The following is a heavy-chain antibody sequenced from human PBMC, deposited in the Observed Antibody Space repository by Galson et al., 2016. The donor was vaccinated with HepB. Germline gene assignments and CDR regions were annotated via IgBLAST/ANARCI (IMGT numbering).Heavy chain of an antibody. CDR3: ARAVGGNFRMDP. D-gene: IGHD4-23*01. CDR2: INPRGGST. Sequence: SVKVSCKASGYTFTSHYIHWVRQAPGQGLEWMGMINPRGGSTTYAEKFEGRVTMTRDTSTSTVHLELSSLRSDDTAEYYCARAVGGNFRMDPWGQGILVSVSS. V-gene: IGHV1-46*01. CDR1: GYTFTSHY. J-gene: IGHJ5*02.